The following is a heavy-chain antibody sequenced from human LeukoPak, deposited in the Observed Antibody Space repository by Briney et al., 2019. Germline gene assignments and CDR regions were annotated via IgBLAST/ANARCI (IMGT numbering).Heavy chain of an antibody. CDR2: ISYDGSNE. CDR1: GFXFSRYA. Sequence: GESLRLSCAASGFXFSRYAIHWVRRAPGKGLEWVAVISYDGSNEYYVDSVKGRFTISRDSSENTLYLQMNSLRVEDTAVYYCARVGYYSSGPFSYFDYWGQGTLVTVSS. CDR3: ARVGYYSSGPFSYFDY. D-gene: IGHD3-10*01. V-gene: IGHV3-30-3*01. J-gene: IGHJ4*02.